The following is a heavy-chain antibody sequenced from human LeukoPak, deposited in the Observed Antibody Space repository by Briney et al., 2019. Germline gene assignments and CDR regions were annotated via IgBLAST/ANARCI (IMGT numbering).Heavy chain of an antibody. D-gene: IGHD1-1*01. J-gene: IGHJ5*02. CDR3: ARCGTGTTWFTDWFDP. CDR2: IIPIFGTA. CDR1: GGTFSSYA. Sequence: ASVNVSCKASGGTFSSYAISWVRQAPGQGLEWMGGIIPIFGTANYAQKFQGRVTITADESTSTAYMELSSLRSEDTAVYYCARCGTGTTWFTDWFDPWGQGTLVTVSS. V-gene: IGHV1-69*13.